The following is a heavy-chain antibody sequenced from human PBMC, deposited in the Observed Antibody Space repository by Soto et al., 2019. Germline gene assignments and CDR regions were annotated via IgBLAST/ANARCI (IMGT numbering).Heavy chain of an antibody. J-gene: IGHJ4*02. V-gene: IGHV4-34*01. CDR2: MNHSGDM. CDR3: VRGEPGARLAK. CDR1: DGSFSGYF. Sequence: PSETLSLTCAVSDGSFSGYFWTWIRQTPGKGLEWIGEMNHSGDMNYNPSLWSRVIMSVDTSKKEFYLTLSSVTAADTAVYYCVRGEPGARLAKWGQGTLVTVSS. D-gene: IGHD7-27*01.